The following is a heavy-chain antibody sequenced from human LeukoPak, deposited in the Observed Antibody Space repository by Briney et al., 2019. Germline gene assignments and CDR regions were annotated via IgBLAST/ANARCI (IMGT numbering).Heavy chain of an antibody. D-gene: IGHD3-3*01. J-gene: IGHJ3*02. CDR2: IYYSGST. V-gene: IGHV4-59*11. Sequence: SETLSLTCTVSRGSISSHYWSWIRQPPGKGLEWIGYIYYSGSTKYKPSLKSRVTISVDTSKNQFSLKPSSVTAADTAVYYCARGRFLDAFDIWGQGTMVTVSS. CDR1: RGSISSHY. CDR3: ARGRFLDAFDI.